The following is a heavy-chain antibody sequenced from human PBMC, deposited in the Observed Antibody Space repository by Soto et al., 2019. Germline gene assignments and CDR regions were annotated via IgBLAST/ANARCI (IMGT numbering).Heavy chain of an antibody. CDR1: GYTFTSYA. CDR2: INAGNGNT. J-gene: IGHJ6*03. D-gene: IGHD7-27*01. V-gene: IGHV1-3*01. Sequence: ASVKVSCKASGYTFTSYAMHWVRQAPGQRLEWMGWINAGNGNTKYSQKFQGRVTITRDTSASTAYMELSSLRSEDTAVYYCARDLWGSARYYYMDVWGKGTTVTVSS. CDR3: ARDLWGSARYYYMDV.